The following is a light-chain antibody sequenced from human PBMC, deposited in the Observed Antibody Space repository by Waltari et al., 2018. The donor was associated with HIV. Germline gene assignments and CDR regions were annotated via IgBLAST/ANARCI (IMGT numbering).Light chain of an antibody. CDR3: MQDVQIPLT. J-gene: IGKJ4*01. CDR2: LGS. Sequence: DVVMIQSPLSLLVTPGEPASIPCRSSQASLRGSEYNYLDWYQQKPGQSPRLLIDLGSTRATGVPDRFSGSGSGTDFKLNISRVEAEDVEVYYCMQDVQIPLTFGAGTKLEIK. V-gene: IGKV2-28*01. CDR1: QASLRGSEYNY.